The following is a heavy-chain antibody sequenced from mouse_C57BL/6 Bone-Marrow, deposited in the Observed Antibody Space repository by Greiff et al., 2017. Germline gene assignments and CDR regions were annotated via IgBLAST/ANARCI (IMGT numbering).Heavy chain of an antibody. J-gene: IGHJ4*01. CDR1: GYSFTDSN. V-gene: IGHV1-39*01. D-gene: IGHD2-4*01. CDR3: AEGNYDYDGYYAMDY. CDR2: INPNYGTT. Sequence: VQLKESGPELVKPGASVKLSCKASGYSFTDSNMNWVKQSNGKSLEWIGVINPNYGTTSYNQKFKGKATLTVDQSSSTAYMQLNSLTSEDSAVYYCAEGNYDYDGYYAMDYWGQGTSVTVSS.